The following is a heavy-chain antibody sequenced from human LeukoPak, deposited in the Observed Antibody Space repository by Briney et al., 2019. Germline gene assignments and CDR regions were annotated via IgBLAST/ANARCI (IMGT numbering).Heavy chain of an antibody. CDR1: GGSISSSSYY. CDR2: IYYSGST. Sequence: SETLSLTCTVSGGSISSSSYYWGWIRQPPGKGLEWIGYIYYSGSTNYNPSLKSRVTISVDTPKNQFSLKLSSVTAADTAVYYCARRVPDGYKSRFDYWGQGTLVTVSS. V-gene: IGHV4-61*05. J-gene: IGHJ4*02. CDR3: ARRVPDGYKSRFDY. D-gene: IGHD5-24*01.